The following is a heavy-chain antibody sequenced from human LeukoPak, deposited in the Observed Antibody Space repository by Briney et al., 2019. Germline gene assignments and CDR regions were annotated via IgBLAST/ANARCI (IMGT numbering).Heavy chain of an antibody. V-gene: IGHV1-69*13. Sequence: SVKVSCKASGGTFSNYAISWVRQAPGQGLEWMGGIIPIFDTADYAQKFQGRLTITADESTSTAYMELSSLRAEDTAVYYCARLYSGYDQSFDYWGQGTLVTVSS. J-gene: IGHJ4*02. CDR3: ARLYSGYDQSFDY. CDR1: GGTFSNYA. CDR2: IIPIFDTA. D-gene: IGHD5-12*01.